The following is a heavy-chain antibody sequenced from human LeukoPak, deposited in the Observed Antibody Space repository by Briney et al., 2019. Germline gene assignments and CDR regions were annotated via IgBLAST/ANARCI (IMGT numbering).Heavy chain of an antibody. CDR3: ARRAGYTGSWYEY. J-gene: IGHJ4*02. CDR1: SGSVNSGSYY. D-gene: IGHD6-13*01. V-gene: IGHV4-61*01. Sequence: ETLSLTCTVSSGSVNSGSYYWNWIRQPPGKGLEWIGYIYYSGSTNYNPSLKSRVTISVDTAKNQLSLKLSSVTAADTAVYYCARRAGYTGSWYEYWGQGTLVTVSS. CDR2: IYYSGST.